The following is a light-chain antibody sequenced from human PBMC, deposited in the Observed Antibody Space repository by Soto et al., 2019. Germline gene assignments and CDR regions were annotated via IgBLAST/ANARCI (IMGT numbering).Light chain of an antibody. CDR3: QQYDSYPWT. CDR1: QSITRW. CDR2: KAS. Sequence: DIQMTQSPSTLSASVGDRVTITCRASQSITRWLAWLQQKPGKAPKLLIYKASSLESGVPSRFGGTGSGTEFILTISSLQPDDVATYYCQQYDSYPWTSGQGTKVEIK. V-gene: IGKV1-5*03. J-gene: IGKJ1*01.